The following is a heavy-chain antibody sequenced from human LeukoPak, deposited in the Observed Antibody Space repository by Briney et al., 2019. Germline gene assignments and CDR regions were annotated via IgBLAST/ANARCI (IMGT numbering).Heavy chain of an antibody. CDR3: ARITYDFWSGYYMPDDP. V-gene: IGHV1-18*01. J-gene: IGHJ5*02. CDR2: ISIYNGNT. D-gene: IGHD3-3*01. CDR1: GYTFTNYG. Sequence: ASVKVSCKASGYTFTNYGISWVRQAPGQGLEWMGWISIYNGNTDYAQKLRGRVTMTTDTSTSTAYMELRSLRSDDTAVYYRARITYDFWSGYYMPDDPWGQGTLVTVSS.